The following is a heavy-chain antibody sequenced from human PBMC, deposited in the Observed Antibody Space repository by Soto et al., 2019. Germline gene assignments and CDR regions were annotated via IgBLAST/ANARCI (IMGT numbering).Heavy chain of an antibody. CDR2: ISPYNDYT. V-gene: IGHV1-18*01. Sequence: QVQLVQSAAEVKKPGASVKVTCKASGYTFIRYGITWVRQAPGQGLEWVGWISPYNDYTEYAQKFHGRVTMTTDTSSSTVTMALRGLRSDDTAVYYCARGGYYANFWKKLIYYGLDVWGQGTTVTVSS. J-gene: IGHJ6*02. D-gene: IGHD3-16*01. CDR3: ARGGYYANFWKKLIYYGLDV. CDR1: GYTFIRYG.